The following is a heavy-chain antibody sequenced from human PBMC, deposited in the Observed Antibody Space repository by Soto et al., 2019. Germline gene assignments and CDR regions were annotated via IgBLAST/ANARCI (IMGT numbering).Heavy chain of an antibody. J-gene: IGHJ6*02. CDR2: IYYSGST. Sequence: SETLSLTCTVSGGSISSGGYYWSWIRQHPGKGLEWIGYIYYSGSTYYNPSLKSRVTISVDTSKNQFSLKLSSVAAADTAVYYCARDAGAYGDYAYYYGMDVWRQGTTVTVSS. CDR1: GGSISSGGYY. CDR3: ARDAGAYGDYAYYYGMDV. V-gene: IGHV4-31*03. D-gene: IGHD4-17*01.